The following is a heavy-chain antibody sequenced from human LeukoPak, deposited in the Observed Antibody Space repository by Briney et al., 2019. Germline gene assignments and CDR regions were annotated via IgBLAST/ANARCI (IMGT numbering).Heavy chain of an antibody. CDR1: GFTFSSYG. J-gene: IGHJ4*02. CDR2: IRYDGSNK. CDR3: AKDLGSIMVRGPAY. D-gene: IGHD3-10*01. V-gene: IGHV3-30*02. Sequence: GGSLRLSCAASGFTFSSYGMHWVRQAPGKGLEWVSFIRYDGSNKYYADSVKGRFTISRGNSKNTLFLQMSSLRAEDTAVYYCAKDLGSIMVRGPAYWGQGTLVTVSS.